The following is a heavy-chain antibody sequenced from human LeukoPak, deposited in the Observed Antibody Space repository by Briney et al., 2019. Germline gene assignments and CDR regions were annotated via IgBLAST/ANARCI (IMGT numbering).Heavy chain of an antibody. Sequence: GGSLRLSCAASGFTFDDYAMHWVRQAPGKGLEWVSLISWDGGSTYYADSVKGRFTISRDNSKNSLYLQVNSLRAEDTALYYCAKDIGGGTRFLEWLPGYYWGQGTLVTVSS. CDR1: GFTFDDYA. J-gene: IGHJ4*02. D-gene: IGHD3-3*01. CDR2: ISWDGGST. CDR3: AKDIGGGTRFLEWLPGYY. V-gene: IGHV3-43D*04.